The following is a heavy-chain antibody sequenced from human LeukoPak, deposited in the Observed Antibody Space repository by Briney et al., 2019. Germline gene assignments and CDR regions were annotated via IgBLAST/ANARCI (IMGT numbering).Heavy chain of an antibody. CDR3: AKGWNSWYFDY. J-gene: IGHJ4*02. Sequence: GGSLRLSCAASGFTFSEYAMSWVRQAPRKGLEWVSAVDGSGGSKYYADSVKGRFTISRDNSKNTVYLQMNSLRADDTAVYYCAKGWNSWYFDYWGQGTLVTVSS. CDR2: VDGSGGSK. CDR1: GFTFSEYA. D-gene: IGHD1/OR15-1a*01. V-gene: IGHV3-23*01.